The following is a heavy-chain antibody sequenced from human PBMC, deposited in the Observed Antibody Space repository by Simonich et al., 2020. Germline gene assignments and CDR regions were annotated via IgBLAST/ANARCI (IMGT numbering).Heavy chain of an antibody. CDR3: ARSTTGTTAFDI. D-gene: IGHD1-1*01. J-gene: IGHJ3*02. CDR1: GYTFTSCG. Sequence: QVQLVQSGAEVKKPGASVKVSCKASGYTFTSCGISWVRQAPGQGREWMGGSRAYNGNTNVAQKVEGRVTMTTDTSTSTAYMERRSLRSDDTAGYYCARSTTGTTAFDIWGQGTMVTVSS. V-gene: IGHV1-18*01. CDR2: SRAYNGNT.